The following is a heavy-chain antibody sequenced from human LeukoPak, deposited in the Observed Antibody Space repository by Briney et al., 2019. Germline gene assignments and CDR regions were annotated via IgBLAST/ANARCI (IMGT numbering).Heavy chain of an antibody. D-gene: IGHD3-10*01. J-gene: IGHJ4*02. Sequence: SETLSLTCVVSGGSLSSGDFPWSWIRQPPGKGLEWIGYIFHTGHTSYNPSLKSRVTISVDMSKNQLSLRLTSVTAADTAVYYCARGFYGAGSHFDYWGQGTLVTVS. CDR3: ARGFYGAGSHFDY. CDR1: GGSLSSGDFP. CDR2: IFHTGHT. V-gene: IGHV4-30-2*01.